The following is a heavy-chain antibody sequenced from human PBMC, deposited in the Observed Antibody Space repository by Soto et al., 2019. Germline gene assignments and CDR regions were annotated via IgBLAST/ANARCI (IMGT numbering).Heavy chain of an antibody. V-gene: IGHV4-30-4*01. J-gene: IGHJ4*02. CDR2: IYYSGST. CDR3: ARGGTAVAGTLQDY. CDR1: GGSISSGDYY. D-gene: IGHD6-19*01. Sequence: PSETLSLTCTVSGGSISSGDYYWSWIRQPPGKGLEWIGYIYYSGSTYYNPSLKSRVTISVDTSKNQFSLKLSSVTAADTAVYYCARGGTAVAGTLQDYWGQGTLVTVSS.